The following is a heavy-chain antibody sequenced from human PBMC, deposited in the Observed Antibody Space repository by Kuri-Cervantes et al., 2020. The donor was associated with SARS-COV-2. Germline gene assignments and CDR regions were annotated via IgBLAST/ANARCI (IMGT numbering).Heavy chain of an antibody. CDR1: GGSITSRRYY. Sequence: SDTRSPTCSVSGGSITSRRYYWGWIRQPPGKGLEWIGSIYYSGSTYYNPSPKSRVTIAVDTSKNQFSLKLSSVTAADTAVYYCARGRYYGSGSYSYFDYWGQGTLVTVSS. J-gene: IGHJ4*02. CDR2: IYYSGST. V-gene: IGHV4-39*01. D-gene: IGHD3-10*01. CDR3: ARGRYYGSGSYSYFDY.